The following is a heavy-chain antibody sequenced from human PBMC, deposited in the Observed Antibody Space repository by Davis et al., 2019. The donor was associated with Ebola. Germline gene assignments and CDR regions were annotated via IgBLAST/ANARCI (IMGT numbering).Heavy chain of an antibody. CDR2: ISSDGSST. CDR1: GFTFSSYW. J-gene: IGHJ4*02. Sequence: HTGGSLRLSCAASGFTFSSYWMHWVRQAPGKGLVWVSRISSDGSSTSYADSVKGRFTISRDNSKSTLYLQMSSLRAEDTAVYYCAKDLGWRELPSYFDYWGQGTLVTVSS. CDR3: AKDLGWRELPSYFDY. D-gene: IGHD1-26*01. V-gene: IGHV3-74*01.